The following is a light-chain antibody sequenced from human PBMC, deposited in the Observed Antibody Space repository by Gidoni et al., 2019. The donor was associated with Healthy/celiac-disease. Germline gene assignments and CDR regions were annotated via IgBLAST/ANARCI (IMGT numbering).Light chain of an antibody. CDR2: GNS. J-gene: IGLJ2*01. CDR3: QSYDSSLSGWV. CDR1: SSNIRAGYD. Sequence: QSVLTQPTSVSEAPGQRVTISCTGSSSNIRAGYDVHWYQQLPGTAPKLLIYGNSQRPSGVPDRFSGSKSGTSASLAITGLQAEDEADYYCQSYDSSLSGWVFGGGTKLTVL. V-gene: IGLV1-40*01.